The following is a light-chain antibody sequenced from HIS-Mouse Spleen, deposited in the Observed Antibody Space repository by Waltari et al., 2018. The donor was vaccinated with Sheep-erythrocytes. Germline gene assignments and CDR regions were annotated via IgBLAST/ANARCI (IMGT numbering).Light chain of an antibody. Sequence: QSALTQPRSVSGSPVQSVTISSTGTSSDVAGYTYFPWSQQLPGKAPKLMIYDVSKRPSGVPDRFSGSKSGNTASLTISGLQAEDEADYYCCSYAGSYNHVFATGTKVTVL. CDR2: DVS. CDR3: CSYAGSYNHV. J-gene: IGLJ1*01. V-gene: IGLV2-11*01. CDR1: SSDVAGYTY.